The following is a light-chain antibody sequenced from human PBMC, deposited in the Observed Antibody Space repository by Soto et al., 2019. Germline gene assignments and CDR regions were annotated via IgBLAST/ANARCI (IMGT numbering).Light chain of an antibody. CDR2: DTS. V-gene: IGLV7-46*01. CDR3: SLSYSGVRV. CDR1: TGAVSTTHY. Sequence: QAVVTQEPSLTVSPGGTVTLTCGSSTGAVSTTHYPSWFQQKPGQVPRALIHDTSGKHSWTPARFSGSLLGGKPALILSAAQPEDEADYYCSLSYSGVRVFGGGTKVTVL. J-gene: IGLJ2*01.